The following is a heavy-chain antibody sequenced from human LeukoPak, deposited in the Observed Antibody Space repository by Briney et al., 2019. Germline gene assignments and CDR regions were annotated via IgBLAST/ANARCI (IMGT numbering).Heavy chain of an antibody. CDR1: GFTFSNYA. V-gene: IGHV3-48*01. D-gene: IGHD6-19*01. CDR3: AREVYSSGWNPFDY. J-gene: IGHJ4*02. Sequence: GGSLRLSCAASGFTFSNYAMSWVRQAPGKGLEWVSYISSSSSTIYYADSVKGRFTISRDNAKNSLYLQMNSLRAEDTAVYYCAREVYSSGWNPFDYWGQGTLVTVSS. CDR2: ISSSSSTI.